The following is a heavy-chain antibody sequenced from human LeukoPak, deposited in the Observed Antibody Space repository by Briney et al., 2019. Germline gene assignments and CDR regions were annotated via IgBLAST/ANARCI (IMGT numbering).Heavy chain of an antibody. CDR1: GGSISSNHW. Sequence: SGTLSLTCAVSGGSISSNHWWSWVRQPPGKGLEWIGEIHHSGSTNYNPSLKSRVTISVDKSKNQFSLKLSSVTAADTAVYYCASKLTAVAGYFDCWGQGTLVTVSS. CDR2: IHHSGST. J-gene: IGHJ4*02. D-gene: IGHD6-19*01. V-gene: IGHV4-4*02. CDR3: ASKLTAVAGYFDC.